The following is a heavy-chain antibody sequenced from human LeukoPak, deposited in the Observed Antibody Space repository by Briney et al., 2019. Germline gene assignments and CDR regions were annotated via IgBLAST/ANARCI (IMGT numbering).Heavy chain of an antibody. CDR3: ARWVQVARYYYMDV. D-gene: IGHD2-8*02. CDR2: IYYSGST. CDR1: GGSISYYY. J-gene: IGHJ6*03. Sequence: SETLSLTCTVSGGSISYYYWSWIRQPPGKGLEWVGYIYYSGSTNYNPSLKSRVTISVDTSKNQFSLKLSSVTAADTAVYYCARWVQVARYYYMDVWGKGTTVTVSS. V-gene: IGHV4-59*01.